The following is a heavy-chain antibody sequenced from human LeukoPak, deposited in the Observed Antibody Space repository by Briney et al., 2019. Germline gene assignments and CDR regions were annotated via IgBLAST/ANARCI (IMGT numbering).Heavy chain of an antibody. CDR3: AGGITIFGVVIAGAFDP. CDR1: GGSFSGYY. CDR2: INHSGST. J-gene: IGHJ5*02. V-gene: IGHV4-34*01. Sequence: SETLSLTCAVYGGSFSGYYWSWIRQPPGKGLEWIGEINHSGSTNYNPSLKSRVTISVDTSKNQFSLKLSSVTAADTAVYYCAGGITIFGVVIAGAFDPWGQGTLVTVSS. D-gene: IGHD3-3*01.